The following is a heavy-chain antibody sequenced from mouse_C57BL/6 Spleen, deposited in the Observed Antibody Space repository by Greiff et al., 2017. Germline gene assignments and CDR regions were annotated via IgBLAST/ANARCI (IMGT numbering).Heavy chain of an antibody. Sequence: DVMLVESGGGLVQPKGSLKLSCAASGFSFNTYAMNWVRQAPGKGLEWVARIRSKSNNYATYYADSVKDRFTISRDDSESMLYLQMNNLKTEDTAMYYCVRHGYGNFLDYWGQGTTLTVSS. D-gene: IGHD2-10*02. CDR2: IRSKSNNYAT. V-gene: IGHV10-1*01. CDR3: VRHGYGNFLDY. CDR1: GFSFNTYA. J-gene: IGHJ2*01.